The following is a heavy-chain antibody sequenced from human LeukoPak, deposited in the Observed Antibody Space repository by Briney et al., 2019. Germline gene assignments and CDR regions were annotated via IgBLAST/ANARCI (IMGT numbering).Heavy chain of an antibody. D-gene: IGHD2-2*03. CDR2: IWFDGDNK. CDR1: GFTFSSYG. J-gene: IGHJ4*02. Sequence: TGGSLRLSCAASGFTFSSYGMHWVRQAPGKGLKWVAVIWFDGDNKYYADSVKGRFTISRDNSKNTLYLQMNSLRAEDTAVYYCAKDLTWMLGRFDSWGQGTLVTVSS. CDR3: AKDLTWMLGRFDS. V-gene: IGHV3-33*06.